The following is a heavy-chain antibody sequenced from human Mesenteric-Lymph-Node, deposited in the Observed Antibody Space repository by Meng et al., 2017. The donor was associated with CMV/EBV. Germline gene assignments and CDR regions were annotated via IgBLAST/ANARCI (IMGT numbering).Heavy chain of an antibody. D-gene: IGHD6-13*01. V-gene: IGHV3-66*02. Sequence: GESLKISCAASGFTVRSNYMSWVRQAPGKGLEGVSIIYSGGSTHYADSVKGRFTISRDNSKNTLYLQMNSLRAEDTAVYYCARYEQQSDAFDIWGQGTMVTVSS. CDR3: ARYEQQSDAFDI. J-gene: IGHJ3*02. CDR2: IYSGGST. CDR1: GFTVRSNY.